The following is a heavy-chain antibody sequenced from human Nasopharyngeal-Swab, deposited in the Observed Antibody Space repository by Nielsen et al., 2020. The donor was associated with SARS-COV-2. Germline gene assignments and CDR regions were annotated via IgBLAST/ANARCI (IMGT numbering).Heavy chain of an antibody. D-gene: IGHD3-10*01. CDR2: INASGGST. J-gene: IGHJ3*02. Sequence: GESLKISCIASGFNFNIYAMAWVRRTPGRGLQWVSGINASGGSTYYTDSVKGRFAVSRDNSRNTLYLQMHSLRVEDTALYYCAKDDVVRGDAFDIWGQGTMVTVSS. V-gene: IGHV3-23*01. CDR3: AKDDVVRGDAFDI. CDR1: GFNFNIYA.